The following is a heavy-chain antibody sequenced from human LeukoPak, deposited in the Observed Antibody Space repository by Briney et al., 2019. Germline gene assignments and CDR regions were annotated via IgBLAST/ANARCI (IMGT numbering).Heavy chain of an antibody. Sequence: PGGSLRLSCAASGFIFSDHAMSWVRQAPGKGLEWVSAIRGAGTTTFYAASVKGRFTISRDNSKNTACLQMDSLRAEDTAVYYCARQTYYDFWSGYYVDYWGQGTLVTVSS. CDR1: GFIFSDHA. J-gene: IGHJ4*02. D-gene: IGHD3-3*01. CDR3: ARQTYYDFWSGYYVDY. CDR2: IRGAGTTT. V-gene: IGHV3-23*01.